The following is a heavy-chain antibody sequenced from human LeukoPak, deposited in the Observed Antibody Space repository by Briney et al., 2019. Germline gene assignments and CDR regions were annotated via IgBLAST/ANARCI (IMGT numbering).Heavy chain of an antibody. J-gene: IGHJ4*02. D-gene: IGHD4-17*01. V-gene: IGHV3-21*01. CDR3: ARDTLPTVTTLYSDY. CDR1: GFTFSSYS. Sequence: GGSLRLSCAASGFTFSSYSMNWVRQAPGKGLEWVSSISSSSSYIYYADSVKGRFTNSRDNAKNSLYLQMNSLRAEDTAVYYCARDTLPTVTTLYSDYWGQGTLVTVSS. CDR2: ISSSSSYI.